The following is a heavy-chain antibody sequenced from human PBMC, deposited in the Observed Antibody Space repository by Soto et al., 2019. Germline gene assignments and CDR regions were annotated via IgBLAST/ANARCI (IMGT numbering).Heavy chain of an antibody. CDR2: MSYDGSNK. D-gene: IGHD6-19*01. Sequence: QVQLVESGGGVVQPGRSLRLSCAASGFTFSSYAMHWVRQAPGKGLEWVAVMSYDGSNKYYADSVKGRFTISRDNSKNTLYLHMNRLRAEDTAVYYCARDKSPYSSGWHNRHFDYWGQGTLVTVSS. CDR1: GFTFSSYA. V-gene: IGHV3-30-3*01. J-gene: IGHJ4*02. CDR3: ARDKSPYSSGWHNRHFDY.